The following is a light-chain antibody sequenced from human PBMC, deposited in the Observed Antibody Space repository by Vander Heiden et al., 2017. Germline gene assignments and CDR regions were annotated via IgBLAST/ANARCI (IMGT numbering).Light chain of an antibody. J-gene: IGLJ2*01. CDR3: QAWDSSTLV. V-gene: IGLV3-1*01. CDR1: KLGERF. CDR2: QND. Sequence: SYELTQPPSLSLSPGQAATITCSGDKLGERFAAWYQQRPGQSPVLLIYQNDRRPSGIPERFPGSNYGNTATLTISGTQTVDDADYYCQAWDSSTLVFGGGTKVTVL.